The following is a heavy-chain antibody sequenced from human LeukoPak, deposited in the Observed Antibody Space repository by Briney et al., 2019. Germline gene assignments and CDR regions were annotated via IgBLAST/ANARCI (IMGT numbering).Heavy chain of an antibody. V-gene: IGHV4-59*01. D-gene: IGHD3-22*01. CDR2: IYYSGST. Sequence: SETLSLTCTVSGGSISSYYWSWIRQPPEKGLEWIGYIYYSGSTNYNPSLKSRVTISVDASKDQFSLKLSSVTAADTAVYYCAREAYDSSGYYYYYFDYWGQGTLVTVSS. J-gene: IGHJ4*02. CDR1: GGSISSYY. CDR3: AREAYDSSGYYYYYFDY.